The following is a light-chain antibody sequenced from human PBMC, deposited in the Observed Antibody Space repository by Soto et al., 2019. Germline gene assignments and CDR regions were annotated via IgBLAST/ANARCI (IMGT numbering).Light chain of an antibody. V-gene: IGLV2-14*01. CDR2: DVS. J-gene: IGLJ1*01. Sequence: VLPQPASVSVSPGQSITISCTGTSSDVGGYNYVSWYQQHPGKAPKLMIYDVSNRPSGVSNRFSGSKSGNTASLTISGLQAEDEADYYCSSYTSSSTPYVFGTGTKATVL. CDR3: SSYTSSSTPYV. CDR1: SSDVGGYNY.